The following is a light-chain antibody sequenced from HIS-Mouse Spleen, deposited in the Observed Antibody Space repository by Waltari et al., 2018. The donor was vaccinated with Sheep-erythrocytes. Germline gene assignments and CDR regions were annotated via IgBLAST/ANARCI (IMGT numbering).Light chain of an antibody. CDR3: CSYAGSYNHV. J-gene: IGLJ1*01. Sequence: QSALTQPRPVSGSPGQSVTISCTGTSSVVGGYNCVAWYQQHPGKAPKLMMYDVSTRPSGVPDRFSGSKSGNTASLTISGLQAEDEADYYCCSYAGSYNHVFATGTKVTVL. V-gene: IGLV2-11*01. CDR1: SSVVGGYNC. CDR2: DVS.